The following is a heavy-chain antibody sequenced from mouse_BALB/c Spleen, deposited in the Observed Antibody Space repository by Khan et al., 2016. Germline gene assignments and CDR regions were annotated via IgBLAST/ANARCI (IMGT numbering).Heavy chain of an antibody. CDR2: LHFSGTT. CDR3: ARNYAYFDV. CDR1: GYSITTFYN. Sequence: EVQLQESGPDLVRPSQSLSLTCTVTGYSITTFYNWHWIRQFPGNKLEWMGSLHFSGTTNYNPSLKSRFSIIRDTSKNQFFLQLKSVTTEDTATXSCARNYAYFDVWGAGTTVTVSS. V-gene: IGHV3-1*02. D-gene: IGHD2-1*01. J-gene: IGHJ1*01.